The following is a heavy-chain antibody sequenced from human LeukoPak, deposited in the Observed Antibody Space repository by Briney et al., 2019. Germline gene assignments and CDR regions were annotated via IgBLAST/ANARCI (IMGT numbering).Heavy chain of an antibody. V-gene: IGHV4-61*02. CDR1: GGSISSGSYY. Sequence: SETLSLTCTVSGGSISSGSYYWSWIRQPAGKGLEWIGRIYTSGSTNYNPSLKSRVTISVDTSKNQFSLKLSSVTAADTAVYYCARGGWAVAGRTGENYMDVWGKGTTVTVSS. J-gene: IGHJ6*03. CDR2: IYTSGST. CDR3: ARGGWAVAGRTGENYMDV. D-gene: IGHD6-19*01.